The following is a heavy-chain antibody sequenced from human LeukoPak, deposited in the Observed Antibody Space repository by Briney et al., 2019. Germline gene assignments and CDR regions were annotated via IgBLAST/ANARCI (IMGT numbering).Heavy chain of an antibody. V-gene: IGHV1-18*01. CDR3: ARIDCSSTSCYGNSVDP. CDR1: GYTFISYG. Sequence: ASVKVSFKASGYTFISYGLNWVRQAPGRGLECMGWISTYNGNTHSAEKFQGRVTMTTDTSTSTAYMELRSLTSDDTAVYYCARIDCSSTSCYGNSVDPWGQGTLVTVSS. J-gene: IGHJ5*02. D-gene: IGHD2-2*01. CDR2: ISTYNGNT.